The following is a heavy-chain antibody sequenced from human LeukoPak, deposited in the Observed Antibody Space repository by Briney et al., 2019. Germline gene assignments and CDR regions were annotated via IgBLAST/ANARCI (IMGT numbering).Heavy chain of an antibody. CDR3: ARRRITRFDS. CDR1: GDGFTDFW. Sequence: GASLQISCQGSGDGFTDFWIAWVRQQPGKGLEWMGVIYPKDSDTKYSQSFQGQVTISADKSIATVYLQWSSLEASDTAMYYCARRRITRFDSWGQGSLVTVSS. D-gene: IGHD1-14*01. CDR2: IYPKDSDT. V-gene: IGHV5-51*01. J-gene: IGHJ5*01.